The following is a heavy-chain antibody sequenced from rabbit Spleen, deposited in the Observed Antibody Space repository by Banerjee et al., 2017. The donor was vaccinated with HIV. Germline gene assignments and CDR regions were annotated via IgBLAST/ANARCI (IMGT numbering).Heavy chain of an antibody. J-gene: IGHJ3*01. CDR2: INTGSGNT. CDR3: AKNNGNGGYDL. V-gene: IGHV1S39*01. Sequence: QEQLVESGGGLVQPGGSLKLSCKASGFDFSSYGVSWVHQGPGKGLEWIGAINTGSGNTYYANWVNGRFTISKTSSTTVTLQMTSLTAADTATYFCAKNNGNGGYDLWGQGTLVTVS. CDR1: GFDFSSYG. D-gene: IGHD6-1*01.